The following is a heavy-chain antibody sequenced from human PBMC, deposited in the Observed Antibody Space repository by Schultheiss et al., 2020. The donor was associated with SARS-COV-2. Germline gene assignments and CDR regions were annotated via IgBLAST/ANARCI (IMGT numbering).Heavy chain of an antibody. Sequence: GESLKISCAASGFTFSSYAMSWVRQAPGKGLEWVAVIWYDGSNKYYADSVKGRFTISRDNSKNTLYLQMNSLRAEDTAVYYCAKDREIIPNGWFDPWGQGTLVTVSS. CDR3: AKDREIIPNGWFDP. D-gene: IGHD1-26*01. CDR2: IWYDGSNK. J-gene: IGHJ5*02. V-gene: IGHV3-33*06. CDR1: GFTFSSYA.